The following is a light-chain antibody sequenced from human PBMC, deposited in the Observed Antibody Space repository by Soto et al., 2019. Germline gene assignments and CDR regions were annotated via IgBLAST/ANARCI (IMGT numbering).Light chain of an antibody. CDR2: KAS. CDR3: HQYNDHPYT. Sequence: DFQMTQSPSTLSASVGDRVTITCRASQSIHSWLAWYQLKPGRAPKLLMYKASTLETGVPSRFSGSGSGTEFTLTISSVQPDDFAAYYCHQYNDHPYTLRQGTTV. CDR1: QSIHSW. V-gene: IGKV1-5*03. J-gene: IGKJ2*01.